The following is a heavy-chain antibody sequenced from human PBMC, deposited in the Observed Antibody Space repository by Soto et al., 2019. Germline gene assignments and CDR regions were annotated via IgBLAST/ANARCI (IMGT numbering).Heavy chain of an antibody. Sequence: PSETLSLTCTVSGGSISSGDYYWSWIRQPPGKGLEWIGYINYSGSTYYNPSLKSRVTISVDTSKNQFSLKLSSVTAADTAVYYLARDRSYCSSTSCSDVRSYNWFDPWGQGTMVTVSS. V-gene: IGHV4-30-4*01. J-gene: IGHJ5*02. CDR1: GGSISSGDYY. CDR2: INYSGST. CDR3: ARDRSYCSSTSCSDVRSYNWFDP. D-gene: IGHD2-2*01.